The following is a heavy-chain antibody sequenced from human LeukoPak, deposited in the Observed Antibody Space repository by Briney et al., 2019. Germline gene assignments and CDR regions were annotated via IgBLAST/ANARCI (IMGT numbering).Heavy chain of an antibody. CDR3: AKTLVGSYDFDY. V-gene: IGHV3-11*03. J-gene: IGHJ4*02. D-gene: IGHD4/OR15-4a*01. CDR1: GFTFSDYY. Sequence: TGGSLRLSCAASGFTFSDYYMSWIRQAPGKGLEWVSYISSSSYTNYADSVKGRFTISRDNSRNTLSLQMSSLRAEDTAVYYCAKTLVGSYDFDYWGQGTLVTVSS. CDR2: ISSSSYT.